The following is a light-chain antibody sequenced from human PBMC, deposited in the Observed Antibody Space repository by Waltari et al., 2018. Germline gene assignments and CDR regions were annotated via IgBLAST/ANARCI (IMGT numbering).Light chain of an antibody. CDR3: QTWDTGIRV. CDR2: LNSDGSH. CDR1: SGHSSYA. V-gene: IGLV4-69*01. Sequence: QLVLTQSPSASASLGASVKLTCTLSSGHSSYAIAWHQQQPGKGPRYLMKLNSDGSHTKGDLIPDRFSGSSSGAERYLTISSLQSEDEADYYCQTWDTGIRVFGGGTKLTVL. J-gene: IGLJ3*02.